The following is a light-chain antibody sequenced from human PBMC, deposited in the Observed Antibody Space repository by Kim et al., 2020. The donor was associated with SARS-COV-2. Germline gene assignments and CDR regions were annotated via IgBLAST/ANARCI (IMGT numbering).Light chain of an antibody. CDR1: SSNIGAGYD. Sequence: QSVLTQPPSVSGAPGQRVTISCTGSSSNIGAGYDVHWYQQLPGTVPKLLIYDNSNRPSGVPDRFSGSKSGTSASLAITGLQAEDEADYYCQSYDSSLSGFVVFGGGTQLTVL. V-gene: IGLV1-40*01. CDR2: DNS. CDR3: QSYDSSLSGFVV. J-gene: IGLJ2*01.